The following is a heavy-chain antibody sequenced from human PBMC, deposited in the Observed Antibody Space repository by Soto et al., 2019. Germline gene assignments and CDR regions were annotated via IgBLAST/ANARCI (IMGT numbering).Heavy chain of an antibody. J-gene: IGHJ3*01. D-gene: IGHD6-19*01. CDR1: GFIFNNHW. Sequence: VQLVESGGDLVQPGGSLRLSCTTSGFIFNNHWMSWVRQAPVKGLEWVANIKEDGSDKTYVDSVKGRFTISRDNAKNSLYLQMNSLRVEDKAVYYCVRDGGWPLAFDVWGQGTMVTVSS. CDR3: VRDGGWPLAFDV. V-gene: IGHV3-7*01. CDR2: IKEDGSDK.